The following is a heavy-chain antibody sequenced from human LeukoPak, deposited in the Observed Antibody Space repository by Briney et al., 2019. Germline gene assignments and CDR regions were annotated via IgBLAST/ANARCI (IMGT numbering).Heavy chain of an antibody. V-gene: IGHV3-7*01. CDR2: IHESGSYQ. D-gene: IGHD5-18*01. Sequence: GGSLRLSCAASGFTFNNYWMTWVRQAPGKELEWVAHIHESGSYQNYVDSVRGRFTVSRDNTKRVLYLQMDSLRAEDTAVYYCARDIPGGASFLDQWGQGTLVTVSS. CDR3: ARDIPGGASFLDQ. J-gene: IGHJ5*02. CDR1: GFTFNNYW.